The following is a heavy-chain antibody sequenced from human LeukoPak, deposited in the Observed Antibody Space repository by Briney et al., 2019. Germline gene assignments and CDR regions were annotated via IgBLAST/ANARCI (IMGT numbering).Heavy chain of an antibody. CDR3: ARILSAYDPFDP. D-gene: IGHD5-12*01. CDR1: GGSFIGYD. Sequence: SETLSLTCAVYGGSFIGYDWTWIRQPPGKGLEWIGEINHSSGTNYNPSLKSRVTISVDTSKNQFSLKLSSVTAADTAVYYCARILSAYDPFDPWGQGTLVTVSS. CDR2: INHSSGT. V-gene: IGHV4-34*01. J-gene: IGHJ5*02.